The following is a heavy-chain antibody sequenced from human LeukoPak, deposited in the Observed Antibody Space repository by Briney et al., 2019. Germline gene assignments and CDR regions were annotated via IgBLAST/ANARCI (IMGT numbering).Heavy chain of an antibody. D-gene: IGHD1/OR15-1a*01. J-gene: IGHJ4*02. CDR1: GFTFSTYS. CDR3: ARDLTRSDN. V-gene: IGHV3-48*02. CDR2: ISDTSYTI. Sequence: GGSLRLSCVASGFTFSTYSMNWVRQAPGKGLEWVSYISDTSYTIYYADSVKGRFTISRDNAKNSLYLQMSRLRDEDTAVYYCARDLTRSDNWGQGTLVTVSS.